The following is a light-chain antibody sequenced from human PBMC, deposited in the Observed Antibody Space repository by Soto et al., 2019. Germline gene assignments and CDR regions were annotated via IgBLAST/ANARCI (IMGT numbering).Light chain of an antibody. CDR2: DAS. Sequence: IVMTQSPATLSVSPGERATLSCRASHNINENLAWYQQKPGQAPRLLIYDASNRATGIPARFSGSGSGTDFTLTISSLEPEDFAVYYCQQRSNWPRLTFGGGTTVEIK. V-gene: IGKV3-11*01. J-gene: IGKJ4*01. CDR1: HNINEN. CDR3: QQRSNWPRLT.